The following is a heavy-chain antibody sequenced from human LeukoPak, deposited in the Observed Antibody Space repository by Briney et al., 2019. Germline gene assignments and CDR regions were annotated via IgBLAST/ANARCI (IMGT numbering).Heavy chain of an antibody. CDR2: IPYDGSNK. D-gene: IGHD5-18*01. V-gene: IGHV3-30*18. Sequence: GRSLRLSCAASGFTFSSYGMHWVRQAPGKGLEWVAVIPYDGSNKYYADSVKGRFTISRDNSKNTLYLQMNSLRAEDTAVYYCAKGGGYSYGPSAPIDYWGQGTLVTVSS. J-gene: IGHJ4*02. CDR1: GFTFSSYG. CDR3: AKGGGYSYGPSAPIDY.